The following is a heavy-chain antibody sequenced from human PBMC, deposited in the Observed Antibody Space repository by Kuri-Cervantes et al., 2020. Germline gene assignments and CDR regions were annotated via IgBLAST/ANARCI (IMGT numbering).Heavy chain of an antibody. CDR2: ISCNSGSI. Sequence: LSLTCAASGFTFDDYAIHWVRQVPGKGLEWVSGISCNSGSIGYADSVKVRFTISRDNAKNSLYLQMHSLRVEATDVYVCARGGYSTGLTGDLFDHWGQGTLVTVSS. V-gene: IGHV3-9*01. CDR1: GFTFDDYA. J-gene: IGHJ4*02. D-gene: IGHD6-19*01. CDR3: ARGGYSTGLTGDLFDH.